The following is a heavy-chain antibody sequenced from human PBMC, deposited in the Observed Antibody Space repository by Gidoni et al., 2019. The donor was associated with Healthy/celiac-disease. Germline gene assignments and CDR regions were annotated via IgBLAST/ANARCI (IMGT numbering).Heavy chain of an antibody. J-gene: IGHJ4*02. D-gene: IGHD2-2*01. CDR2: IYYSGST. CDR3: ARSEVPAAMGGN. CDR1: GGSVSSGSYY. V-gene: IGHV4-61*01. Sequence: QVQLQESGPGLVKPSETLSLTCTVSGGSVSSGSYYWSWIRQPPGKGLEWIGYIYYSGSTNYNPSLKSRVTISVDTSKNQFSLKLSSVTAADTAVYYCARSEVPAAMGGNWGQGTLVTVSS.